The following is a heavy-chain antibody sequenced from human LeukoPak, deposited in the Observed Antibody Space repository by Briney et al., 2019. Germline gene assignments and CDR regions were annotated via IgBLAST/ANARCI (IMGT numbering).Heavy chain of an antibody. CDR2: IYSGGST. CDR3: ARDPQEYYGSGSYYNASPGGY. J-gene: IGHJ4*02. CDR1: GFTVSSNY. Sequence: HPGGSLRLSCAASGFTVSSNYMSWVRQAPGKGLEWVSVIYSGGSTYYADSVKGRFTISRDNSKNTLYLQMNSLRAEDTAVYYCARDPQEYYGSGSYYNASPGGYWGQGTLVTVSS. D-gene: IGHD3-10*01. V-gene: IGHV3-53*01.